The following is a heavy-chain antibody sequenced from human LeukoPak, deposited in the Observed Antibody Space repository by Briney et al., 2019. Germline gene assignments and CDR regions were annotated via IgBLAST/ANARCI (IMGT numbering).Heavy chain of an antibody. D-gene: IGHD6-19*01. CDR3: ARSRGAGPGAYFDY. J-gene: IGHJ4*02. Sequence: PGGSLRLSCAASGFTFSDEYMSWIRQAPGKGLEWVSYISNSGSYTNYADSVKGRLTTSRDNAKNSLFLQMNSLRAEDTAVYYCARSRGAGPGAYFDYWGQGTLVTVSS. V-gene: IGHV3-11*03. CDR2: ISNSGSYT. CDR1: GFTFSDEY.